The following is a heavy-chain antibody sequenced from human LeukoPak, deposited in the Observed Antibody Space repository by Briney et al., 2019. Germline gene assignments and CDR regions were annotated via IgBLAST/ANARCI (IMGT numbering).Heavy chain of an antibody. Sequence: ASVKVSCKASGYTFTGYYMHWVRQAPGQGLEWMGWINPNSGGTNYAQKFQGRVTMTRDTSISTAYMELSRLRPDDTAVYYCARDYDSSGSPHGWFDPWGQGTLVTVSS. CDR3: ARDYDSSGSPHGWFDP. J-gene: IGHJ5*02. CDR2: INPNSGGT. V-gene: IGHV1-2*02. CDR1: GYTFTGYY. D-gene: IGHD3-22*01.